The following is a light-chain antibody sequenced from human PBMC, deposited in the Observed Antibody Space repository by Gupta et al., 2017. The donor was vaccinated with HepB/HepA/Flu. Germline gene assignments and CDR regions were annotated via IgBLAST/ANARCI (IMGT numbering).Light chain of an antibody. CDR1: SSNIGNKY. CDR2: EDN. J-gene: IGLJ2*01. CDR3: GAWDNSLSAGV. Sequence: QSVLTQSPSVSAAPGQTVTISCSGSSSNIGNKYVSWYQQLPGTAPKLLIYEDNKRPSGIPDRFSGSKSGTSATLGITGLQTGDEADDYCGAWDNSLSAGVFGGGTKVTVL. V-gene: IGLV1-51*02.